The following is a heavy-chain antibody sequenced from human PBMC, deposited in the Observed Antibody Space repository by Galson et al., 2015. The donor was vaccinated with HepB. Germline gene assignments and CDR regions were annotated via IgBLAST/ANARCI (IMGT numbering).Heavy chain of an antibody. D-gene: IGHD6-13*01. CDR3: AREEDSSSWHHPFYYYYYGMDV. CDR2: ISAYNGNT. Sequence: SVKVSCKASGYTFTSYGISWVRQAPGQGLEWMGWISAYNGNTNYAQKLQGRVTMTTDTSTSTAYMELRSLRSDDTAVYYCAREEDSSSWHHPFYYYYYGMDVWGQGTTVTVSS. J-gene: IGHJ6*02. CDR1: GYTFTSYG. V-gene: IGHV1-18*04.